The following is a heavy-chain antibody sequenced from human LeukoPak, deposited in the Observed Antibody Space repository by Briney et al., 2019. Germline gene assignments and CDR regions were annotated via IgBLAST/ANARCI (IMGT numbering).Heavy chain of an antibody. CDR1: GGSISSHY. CDR2: IDYSGST. Sequence: PSESLSLTCTVSGGSISSHYWSWIRQPPGKGLEWIGYIDYSGSTNYNPALKSRVTISVDTSKNQFSLKLSSVTAADTAVYYCARLGSIAADFDYWGQGTLVTVSS. V-gene: IGHV4-59*08. J-gene: IGHJ4*02. CDR3: ARLGSIAADFDY. D-gene: IGHD6-13*01.